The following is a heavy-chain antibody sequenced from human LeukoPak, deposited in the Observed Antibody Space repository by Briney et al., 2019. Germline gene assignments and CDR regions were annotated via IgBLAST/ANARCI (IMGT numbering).Heavy chain of an antibody. CDR2: IYYSGST. D-gene: IGHD3-22*01. CDR3: ARHTFYYYDSSGYYERPFDY. V-gene: IGHV4-39*01. J-gene: IGHJ4*02. CDR1: GGSISSSSYY. Sequence: PSETLSLTCTVSGGSISSSSYYWGWIRQPPGKGLEWIGSIYYSGSTYYNPSLKSRVTISADTSKNQFSLKLSSVTAADTAVYYCARHTFYYYDSSGYYERPFDYWGQGTLVTVSS.